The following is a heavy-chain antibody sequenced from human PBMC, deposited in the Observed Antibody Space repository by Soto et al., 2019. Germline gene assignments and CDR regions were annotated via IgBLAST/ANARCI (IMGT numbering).Heavy chain of an antibody. CDR1: GASIRDGDYY. Sequence: QVRLQESGPRLVKPSQTLSLTCSVSGASIRDGDYYWSWLRQPPGKGPEWIGIIDYTGGTHYNPSVTGAVSMSLDTSANQFSLKVNFVTAADSAVYYCARGGYGDYGRGYYFDFWGPGILVTVSS. CDR2: IDYTGGT. V-gene: IGHV4-30-4*01. J-gene: IGHJ4*02. CDR3: ARGGYGDYGRGYYFDF. D-gene: IGHD4-17*01.